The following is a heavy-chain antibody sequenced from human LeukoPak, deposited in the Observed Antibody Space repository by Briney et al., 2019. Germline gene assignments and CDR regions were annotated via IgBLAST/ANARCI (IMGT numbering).Heavy chain of an antibody. V-gene: IGHV3-74*01. CDR2: INSDGSST. J-gene: IGHJ4*02. D-gene: IGHD6-13*01. CDR3: ARGGPAAGRFDY. CDR1: GFTFSSYW. Sequence: PAGGSLRLSCAASGFTFSSYWMHWVRQAPGKGLVWVSRINSDGSSTSYADSVKGRFTISRDNAKNTLYLQMNSLRAEDTAVYYCARGGPAAGRFDYWGQGTLVTVSS.